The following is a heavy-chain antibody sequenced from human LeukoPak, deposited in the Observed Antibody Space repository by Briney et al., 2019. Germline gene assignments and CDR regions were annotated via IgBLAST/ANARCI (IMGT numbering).Heavy chain of an antibody. CDR3: ARVSGFGDPFDY. D-gene: IGHD3-10*01. V-gene: IGHV4-61*02. CDR2: IYTSGST. J-gene: IGHJ4*02. Sequence: SETLSLTCAVSGGSISSGSYYWSWIRQPAGKGLEWIGRIYTSGSTNYNPSLKSRVTISVDRSKNQFSLKLTSVTAADTAVYYCARVSGFGDPFDYWGQGTLVTVSS. CDR1: GGSISSGSYY.